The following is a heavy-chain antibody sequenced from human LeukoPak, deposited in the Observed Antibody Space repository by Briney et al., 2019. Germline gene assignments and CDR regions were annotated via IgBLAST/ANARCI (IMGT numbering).Heavy chain of an antibody. V-gene: IGHV4-38-2*01. CDR2: VYRDGNT. J-gene: IGHJ4*02. CDR3: ARTGVYSSSSGLDY. Sequence: SETLSLPCSVSGYSISSGYYWGWIRQPPGKGLEWVANVYRDGNTYYSPSLESRVTISVDTSTNQFSLKLTSVTAADTAVYYCARTGVYSSSSGLDYWGQGTLVTVSS. D-gene: IGHD6-13*01. CDR1: GYSISSGYY.